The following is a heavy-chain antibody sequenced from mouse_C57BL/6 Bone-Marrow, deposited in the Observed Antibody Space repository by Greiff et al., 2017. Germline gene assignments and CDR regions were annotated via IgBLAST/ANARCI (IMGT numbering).Heavy chain of an antibody. CDR2: IDPSDSYT. V-gene: IGHV1-50*01. D-gene: IGHD1-1*01. CDR1: GYTFTSYW. CDR3: ARCPLYGSLWYFDV. J-gene: IGHJ1*03. Sequence: QVQLQQPGAELVKPGASVKLSCKASGYTFTSYWMQWVKQRPGQGLEWIGEIDPSDSYTNYNQKFKGKATLTVDTSSSTAYMQLSSLTSEDSAVYYCARCPLYGSLWYFDVWGTGTTVTVSS.